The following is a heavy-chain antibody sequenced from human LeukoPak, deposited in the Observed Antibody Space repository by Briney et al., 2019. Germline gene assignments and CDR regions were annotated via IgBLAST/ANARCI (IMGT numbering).Heavy chain of an antibody. V-gene: IGHV4-34*01. Sequence: PSETLSLTCAVYGGSFSGYYWSWIRQPPGKGLEWIGEINHSGSTNYNPSLKSRVTISVDTSKNQFSLKLSSVTAADTAVYYCARVGMIGITMVRGVTRWGQGTLVTVSS. CDR2: INHSGST. CDR1: GGSFSGYY. J-gene: IGHJ4*02. D-gene: IGHD3-10*01. CDR3: ARVGMIGITMVRGVTR.